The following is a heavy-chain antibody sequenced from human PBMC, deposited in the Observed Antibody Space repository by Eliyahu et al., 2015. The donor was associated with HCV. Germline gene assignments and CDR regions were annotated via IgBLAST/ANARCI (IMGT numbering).Heavy chain of an antibody. CDR3: AKPTVTTWDAFDI. CDR2: ISYDGSNK. CDR1: GFXFSSYG. J-gene: IGHJ3*02. Sequence: QVQLVESGGGVVQPGRSLRXXCAASGFXFSSYGMHWVRQAPGKGLEWVAVISYDGSNKYYADSVKGRFTISRDNSKNTLYLQMNSLRAEDTAVYYCAKPTVTTWDAFDIWGQGTMVTVSS. D-gene: IGHD4-17*01. V-gene: IGHV3-30*18.